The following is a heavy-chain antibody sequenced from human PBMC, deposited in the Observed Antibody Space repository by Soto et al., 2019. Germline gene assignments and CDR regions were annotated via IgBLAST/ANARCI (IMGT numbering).Heavy chain of an antibody. J-gene: IGHJ6*02. CDR1: GGSISSYY. Sequence: SETLSLTCTVSGGSISSYYWSWIRQPPGKGLEWIGYVHDSWGSHYNPSLKSRVAISLDTSKSQFSLKLTSVTATDTAVYYCVRQAFGALHGPVDVWGQGTTVTVSS. V-gene: IGHV4-59*08. CDR2: VHDSWGS. D-gene: IGHD3-10*01. CDR3: VRQAFGALHGPVDV.